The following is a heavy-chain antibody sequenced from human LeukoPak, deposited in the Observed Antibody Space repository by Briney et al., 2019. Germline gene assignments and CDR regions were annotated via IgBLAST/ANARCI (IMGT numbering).Heavy chain of an antibody. CDR2: IPYDASFQ. CDR1: GFTFRSDA. CDR3: VKDLSRRYSCDS. D-gene: IGHD3-16*02. Sequence: PGGSLRLSCAASGFTFRSDAMHWVRQAPNKWLEWVTFIPYDASFQSCTDSVKGRFSISRDNSRNILYLQMNDLRVEDTATYYCVKDLSRRYSCDSWGQRAVVSVSS. J-gene: IGHJ4*02. V-gene: IGHV3-30*02.